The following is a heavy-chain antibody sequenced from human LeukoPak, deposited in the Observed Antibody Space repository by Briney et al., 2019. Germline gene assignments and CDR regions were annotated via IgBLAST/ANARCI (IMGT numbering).Heavy chain of an antibody. Sequence: SVKLSCKASGYTFDDYAMHWVRQAPGQGLEWMGWISCNSGSIGYADNVEGRFTMPRDNPMNPPYLEMSSLRAEDTALYYCAKATGTGEFDYWGQGTLVNVSS. J-gene: IGHJ4*02. CDR3: AKATGTGEFDY. V-gene: IGHV3-9*01. CDR1: GYTFDDYA. D-gene: IGHD1-7*01. CDR2: ISCNSGSI.